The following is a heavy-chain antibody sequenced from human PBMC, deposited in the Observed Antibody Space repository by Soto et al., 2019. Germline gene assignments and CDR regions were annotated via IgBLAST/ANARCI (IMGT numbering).Heavy chain of an antibody. CDR3: ARAWGYCSSTSCYTGVVDYYYYGMDV. CDR1: GGTFSSYA. Sequence: GGPVKVSFKASGGTFSSYAISWVRQAPGQGLEWMGGIIPIFGTANYAQKFQGRVTITADKSTSTAYMELSSLRSEDTAVYYCARAWGYCSSTSCYTGVVDYYYYGMDVWGQGTTVTVSS. D-gene: IGHD2-2*02. J-gene: IGHJ6*02. V-gene: IGHV1-69*06. CDR2: IIPIFGTA.